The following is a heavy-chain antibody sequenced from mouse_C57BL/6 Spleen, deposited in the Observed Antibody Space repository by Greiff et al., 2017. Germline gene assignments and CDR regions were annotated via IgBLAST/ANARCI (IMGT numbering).Heavy chain of an antibody. CDR2: IDPEDGET. D-gene: IGHD1-1*01. Sequence: EVKVVESGAELVKPGASVKLSCTASGFNIKDYYMHWVKQRTEQGLEWIGRIDPEDGETKYAPKFQGKATITADTSSNTAYLQLSSLTSEDTAVYYCAPSSYGGGYYAMDYWGQGTSVTVSS. V-gene: IGHV14-2*01. J-gene: IGHJ4*01. CDR1: GFNIKDYY. CDR3: APSSYGGGYYAMDY.